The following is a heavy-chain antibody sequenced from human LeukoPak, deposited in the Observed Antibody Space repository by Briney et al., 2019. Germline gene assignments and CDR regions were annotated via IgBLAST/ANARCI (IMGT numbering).Heavy chain of an antibody. CDR3: ARGPNYSSSWYLFYYYYMDV. CDR2: INPNSGGT. J-gene: IGHJ6*03. V-gene: IGHV1-2*02. Sequence: ASVKVSCKASGYTFTGYYMHWVRQAPGQGLEWMGWINPNSGGTNYAQKFQGRVTMTRDTSISTAYMELSRLRSDDTAVYYCARGPNYSSSWYLFYYYYMDVWGKGTTVTVSS. D-gene: IGHD6-13*01. CDR1: GYTFTGYY.